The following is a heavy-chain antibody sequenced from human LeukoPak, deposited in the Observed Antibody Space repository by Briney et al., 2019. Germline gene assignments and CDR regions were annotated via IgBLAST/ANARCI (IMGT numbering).Heavy chain of an antibody. Sequence: AASVKVSCKASGYTFTSYDINWVRQATGQGLEWMGWMNPNSGNTGYAQKFQGRVTMTRNTSISTAYMELSSLRSEDTAVYYCARVMRPDRSIDYWGQGTLVTVSS. J-gene: IGHJ4*02. CDR3: ARVMRPDRSIDY. CDR2: MNPNSGNT. D-gene: IGHD2-21*01. V-gene: IGHV1-8*01. CDR1: GYTFTSYD.